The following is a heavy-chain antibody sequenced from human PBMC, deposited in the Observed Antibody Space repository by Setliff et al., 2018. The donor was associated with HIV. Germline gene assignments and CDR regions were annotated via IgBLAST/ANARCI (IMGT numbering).Heavy chain of an antibody. V-gene: IGHV4-34*01. CDR1: GGSFSGYY. Sequence: PSETLSLTCAVYGGSFSGYYWSWIRQPPGKGLEWIGEINHSGSTNYNPSLKSRVTISVDTSKNQFSLKLSSVTAADTAVYYCASHLPPYSGNFDYWGHGTLVTVSS. CDR3: ASHLPPYSGNFDY. D-gene: IGHD1-26*01. J-gene: IGHJ4*01. CDR2: INHSGST.